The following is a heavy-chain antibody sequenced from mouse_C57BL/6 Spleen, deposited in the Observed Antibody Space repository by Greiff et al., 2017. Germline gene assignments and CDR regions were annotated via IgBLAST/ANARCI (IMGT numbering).Heavy chain of an antibody. D-gene: IGHD2-4*01. CDR3: ARGDYDAWFAY. Sequence: QVQLQQSGAELVKPGASVKMSCKASGYTFTTYPIEWMKQNHGKSLEWIGNFHPYNDDPTYNEKFKGKATLTVEKSSSTVYLELRRLTSDDSAVYYGARGDYDAWFAYWGQGNLVTVSA. V-gene: IGHV1-47*01. CDR2: FHPYNDDP. J-gene: IGHJ3*01. CDR1: GYTFTTYP.